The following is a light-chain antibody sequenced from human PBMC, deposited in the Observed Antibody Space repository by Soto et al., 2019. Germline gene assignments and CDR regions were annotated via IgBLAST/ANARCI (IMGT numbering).Light chain of an antibody. CDR2: KAS. Sequence: DSEMTQAPSTLSASVGDGVTITCRASQSISSWLAWYQQKPGKAPKLLISKASSLESGVPSRFSGSVSGTEFTLTISSLQPDDFATYYCQQYHSYWTFGQGTKV. J-gene: IGKJ1*01. CDR3: QQYHSYWT. V-gene: IGKV1-5*03. CDR1: QSISSW.